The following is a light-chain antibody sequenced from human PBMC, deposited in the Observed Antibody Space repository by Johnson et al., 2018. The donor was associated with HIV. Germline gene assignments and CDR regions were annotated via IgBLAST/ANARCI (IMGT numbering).Light chain of an antibody. Sequence: QSVLTQPPSVSAAPGQKVTISCSGSSSNIGNNYVSWYQQLPGTAPKLLIYDNNKRPSGIPDRFSGSKSGTSATLGITGLQTGDEAGYYCGTWDSSLSAGPYGFGTGTKVTVL. CDR2: DNN. V-gene: IGLV1-51*01. CDR3: GTWDSSLSAGPYG. J-gene: IGLJ1*01. CDR1: SSNIGNNY.